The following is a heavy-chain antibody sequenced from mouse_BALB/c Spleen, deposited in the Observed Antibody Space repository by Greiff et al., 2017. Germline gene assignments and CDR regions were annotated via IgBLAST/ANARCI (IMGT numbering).Heavy chain of an antibody. CDR3: ARDLSAWFAY. J-gene: IGHJ3*01. CDR2: INSNGGST. Sequence: VQRVESGGGLVQPGGSLKLSCAASGFTFSSYGMSWVRQTPDKRLELVATINSNGGSTYYPDSVKGRFTISRDNAKNTLYLQMSSLKSEDTAMYYCARDLSAWFAYWGQGTLVTVSA. CDR1: GFTFSSYG. V-gene: IGHV5-6-3*01.